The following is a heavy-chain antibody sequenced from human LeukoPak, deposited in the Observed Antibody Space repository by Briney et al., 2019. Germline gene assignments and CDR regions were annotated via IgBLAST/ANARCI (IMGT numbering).Heavy chain of an antibody. D-gene: IGHD3-22*01. V-gene: IGHV3-7*01. CDR2: IKEDGSEK. Sequence: GGSLRLSCAASGFTFSRYWMSWVRQAPGKGLECVANIKEDGSEKYYVDSVKGRFTISRDNAKNSLYLQMNSLRAEDTAVYYCARDWLAGNPYHAFDLWGKGAMVTVSS. CDR3: ARDWLAGNPYHAFDL. J-gene: IGHJ3*01. CDR1: GFTFSRYW.